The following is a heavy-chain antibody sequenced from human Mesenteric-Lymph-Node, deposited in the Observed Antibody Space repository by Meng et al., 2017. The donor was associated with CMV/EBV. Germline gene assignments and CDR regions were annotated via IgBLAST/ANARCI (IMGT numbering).Heavy chain of an antibody. CDR1: GFTFNNYW. J-gene: IGHJ1*01. Sequence: GGSLRLSCAASGFTFNNYWMTWVRQAPGKGLEWVASINEDGSEKHYVDSVKGRFTTSRDDTKKSLYLQMNSLRAEDTAVYYCARDAGYYQHWGQGTLVTVSS. V-gene: IGHV3-7*01. CDR3: ARDAGYYQH. CDR2: INEDGSEK.